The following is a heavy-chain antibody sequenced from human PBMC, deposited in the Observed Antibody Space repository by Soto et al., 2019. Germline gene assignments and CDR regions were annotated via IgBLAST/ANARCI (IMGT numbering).Heavy chain of an antibody. D-gene: IGHD1-1*01. J-gene: IGHJ4*02. CDR2: IYNDGSRT. V-gene: IGHV3-74*01. Sequence: EEQLVESGGGLVQPGGSLRLSCAASGFAFSSYWKHWVRQTPGKGPVWVSRIYNDGSRTAYADSVKGRFTISRDNAKNTMYLQMSSLTVEDTAVYYCARDLSGDTTPYFDLWGQGTLVTVSS. CDR1: GFAFSSYW. CDR3: ARDLSGDTTPYFDL.